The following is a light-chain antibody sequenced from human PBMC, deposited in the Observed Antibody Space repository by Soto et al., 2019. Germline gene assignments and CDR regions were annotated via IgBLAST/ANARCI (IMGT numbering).Light chain of an antibody. CDR2: DVS. CDR3: SSYTSSSWV. CDR1: SSDVGGYNY. Sequence: SALTQPASVSGSPGQSITISCTGTSSDVGGYNYVSWYQQHPGKAPKLMIYDVSNRPSGVSNRFSGSKSGNTASLTISGLQDEDEADYYCSSYTSSSWVFGGGTKLTVL. J-gene: IGLJ3*02. V-gene: IGLV2-14*01.